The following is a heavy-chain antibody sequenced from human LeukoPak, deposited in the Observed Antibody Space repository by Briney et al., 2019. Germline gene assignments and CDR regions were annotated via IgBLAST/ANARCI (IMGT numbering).Heavy chain of an antibody. CDR1: GFTFSNAW. CDR3: ANGGTYSSGP. V-gene: IGHV3-15*01. Sequence: PGGSLRLSCAASGFTFSNAWMSWVRQAPGKGLEWVGRIKSKTDGGTTDYAAPVKGRFTISRDNAKNSLFLQINSLRAEDTAVYYCANGGTYSSGPWGQGTLVTVSS. D-gene: IGHD3-22*01. J-gene: IGHJ5*02. CDR2: IKSKTDGGTT.